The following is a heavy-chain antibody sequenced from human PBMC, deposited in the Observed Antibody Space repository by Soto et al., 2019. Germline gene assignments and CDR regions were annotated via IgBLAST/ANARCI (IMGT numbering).Heavy chain of an antibody. CDR2: ISGSGGST. CDR3: AKDSSSSWREQQFDP. D-gene: IGHD6-13*01. V-gene: IGHV3-23*01. J-gene: IGHJ5*02. Sequence: SGGSLRLSCAASGFTFSSYAMSWVRQAPGKGLEWVSAISGSGGSTYYADSVKGRFTISRDNSKNTLYLQMNSLRAEDTAVYYCAKDSSSSWREQQFDPWGQGTLVTVSS. CDR1: GFTFSSYA.